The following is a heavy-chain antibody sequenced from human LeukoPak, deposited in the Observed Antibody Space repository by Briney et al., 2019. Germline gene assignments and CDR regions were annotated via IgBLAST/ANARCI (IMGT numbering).Heavy chain of an antibody. J-gene: IGHJ3*02. CDR3: ARGRGGTEAFDI. D-gene: IGHD1-1*01. V-gene: IGHV4-38-2*01. CDR2: IYHSGST. Sequence: SETLSLTCAVSGYSISSCYYWGWIRQPPGKGLEWIGSIYHSGSTYYNPSLKSRVTISVDTSKNQFSLKLSSVTAADTAVYYCARGRGGTEAFDIWGQGTMVTVSS. CDR1: GYSISSCYY.